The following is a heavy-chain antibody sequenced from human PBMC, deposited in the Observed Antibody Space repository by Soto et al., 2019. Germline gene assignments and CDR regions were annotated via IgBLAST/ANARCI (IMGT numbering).Heavy chain of an antibody. Sequence: ASVKVSCKASGYTFTNYYMHWVRQAPGQGLEWMGIIYPSGGSTRNAQKFQGRVTMTRDTSTSTVYMELSSLRSEDTAVYYCARDFSGPMDYWGRGTMVTVYS. CDR1: GYTFTNYY. CDR3: ARDFSGPMDY. CDR2: IYPSGGST. D-gene: IGHD3-10*01. V-gene: IGHV1-46*01. J-gene: IGHJ4*02.